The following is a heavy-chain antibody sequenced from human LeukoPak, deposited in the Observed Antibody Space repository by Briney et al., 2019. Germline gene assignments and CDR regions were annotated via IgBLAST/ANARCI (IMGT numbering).Heavy chain of an antibody. CDR2: IYYSGST. CDR1: GGSISSSSYY. V-gene: IGHV4-39*01. J-gene: IGHJ5*02. CDR3: ASFTPEYSSSSKRYNWFDP. Sequence: SETLSLTCTVSGGSISSSSYYWGWIRQPPGKGLEWIGSIYYSGSTYYNLSLKSRVTISVDTSKNQFSLKLSSVTAADTAVYYCASFTPEYSSSSKRYNWFDPWGQGTLVTVSS. D-gene: IGHD6-6*01.